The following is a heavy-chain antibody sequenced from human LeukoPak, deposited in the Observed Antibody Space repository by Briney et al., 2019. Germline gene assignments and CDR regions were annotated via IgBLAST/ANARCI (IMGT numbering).Heavy chain of an antibody. CDR1: GFTFSTHG. CDR3: AKDTMHYYDSSGAFDY. CDR2: IRYDGINK. Sequence: GGSLRLSCAASGFTFSTHGMHWVRQAPGKGLEWVAFIRYDGINKYYADSVKGRFTISRDSFKNTLYLQMNSLRAEDTALYYCAKDTMHYYDSSGAFDYWGQGTLVTVSS. D-gene: IGHD3-22*01. J-gene: IGHJ4*02. V-gene: IGHV3-30*02.